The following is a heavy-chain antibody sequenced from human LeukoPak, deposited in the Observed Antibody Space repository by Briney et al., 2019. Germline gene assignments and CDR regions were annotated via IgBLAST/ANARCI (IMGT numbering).Heavy chain of an antibody. Sequence: GSLRLFCATSGFTFSNALMNWVRQAPGKGLEWVGRIRSNSDGGTIDYAAPVKGRFTLSRDDSKTTLYLQMNSLQTEDTAVYYCATDFYDSTWGQGTLVTVSS. J-gene: IGHJ5*02. D-gene: IGHD3-22*01. CDR2: IRSNSDGGTI. CDR1: GFTFSNAL. V-gene: IGHV3-15*07. CDR3: ATDFYDST.